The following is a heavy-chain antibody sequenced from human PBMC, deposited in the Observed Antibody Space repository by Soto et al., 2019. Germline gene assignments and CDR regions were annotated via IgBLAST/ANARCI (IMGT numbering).Heavy chain of an antibody. D-gene: IGHD1-26*01. CDR2: ISYDGSNK. V-gene: IGHV3-30*18. CDR3: AKDDSGSYYLH. J-gene: IGHJ4*02. CDR1: GFTFSSYG. Sequence: QVQLVESGGGVVQPGRSLRLSCAASGFTFSSYGMHWVRQAPGKGLEWVAVISYDGSNKYYADSVKGRFTISRDNSKNTLYLQMNSLRAEDTAVYYCAKDDSGSYYLHWGQGTLVTVSS.